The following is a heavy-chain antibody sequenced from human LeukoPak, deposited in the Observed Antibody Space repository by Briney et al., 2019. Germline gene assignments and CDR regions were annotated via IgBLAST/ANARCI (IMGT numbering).Heavy chain of an antibody. D-gene: IGHD3-16*01. CDR2: ISGGGGST. V-gene: IGHV3-23*01. CDR1: GFTFSSYA. CDR3: AKDRRPNPVGEEFDP. J-gene: IGHJ5*02. Sequence: GSLRLSCAASGFTFSSYAMSWVRQAPGRGLEWVSAISGGGGSTYYGDSVKGRFTISRDNSKNTLYLQMNSLRAEDTAVYYCAKDRRPNPVGEEFDPWGQGTLVTVSS.